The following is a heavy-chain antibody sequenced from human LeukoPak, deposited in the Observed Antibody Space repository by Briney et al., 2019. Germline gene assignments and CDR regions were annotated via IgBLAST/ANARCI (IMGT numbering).Heavy chain of an antibody. CDR2: IYYSGST. V-gene: IGHV4-39*01. D-gene: IGHD3-22*01. Sequence: PSETLSLTCTVSGGSISSSSYYWGWIRQPPGKGLEWTGSIYYSGSTYYNPSLKRRVTISVDTSKNQFSLKPSSVTAADTAVYYCARGAVVITEYFDYWGQGTLVTVSS. CDR3: ARGAVVITEYFDY. CDR1: GGSISSSSYY. J-gene: IGHJ4*02.